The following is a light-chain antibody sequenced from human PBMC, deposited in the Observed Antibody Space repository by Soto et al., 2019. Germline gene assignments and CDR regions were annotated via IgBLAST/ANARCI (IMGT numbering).Light chain of an antibody. CDR3: QRYGGSPPFT. V-gene: IGKV3-20*01. CDR2: GAS. Sequence: EIVLTQSPGTLSLSPGETATLSCRASQRVSNSYLAWYQKKPGQAPRLLIYGASSRAAGIPDRFSGSGSGTEFALTISRLEPEDFAVYFCQRYGGSPPFTFGQGTKVEI. J-gene: IGKJ2*01. CDR1: QRVSNSY.